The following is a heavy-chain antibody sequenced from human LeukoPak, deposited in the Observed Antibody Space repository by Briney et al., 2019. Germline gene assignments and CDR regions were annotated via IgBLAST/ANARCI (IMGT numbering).Heavy chain of an antibody. V-gene: IGHV4-61*02. CDR2: IYTSGST. D-gene: IGHD3-22*01. CDR3: ARDRSLYDSSGYYYLRAFDI. CDR1: GGSISSSSYY. J-gene: IGHJ3*02. Sequence: SETLSLTCTVSGGSISSSSYYWSWIRQPAGKGLEWLGRIYTSGSTNYNPSLKSRVTISVDTSKNQFSLKLSSVTAADTAVYYCARDRSLYDSSGYYYLRAFDIWGQGTMVTVSS.